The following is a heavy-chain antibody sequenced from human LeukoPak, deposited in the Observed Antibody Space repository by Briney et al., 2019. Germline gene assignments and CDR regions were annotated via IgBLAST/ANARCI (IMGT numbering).Heavy chain of an antibody. V-gene: IGHV3-74*01. J-gene: IGHJ3*02. CDR2: IKTDGSST. Sequence: GGSLRLSCAASGFTFSSYWMHWVRQAPGKGLVWVSRIKTDGSSTDYADSVKGRFTISRDNAKNTMYLQMNSLRAEDTAVYYCTRGVSGTGPDIWGLGTMVTVSS. D-gene: IGHD5/OR15-5a*01. CDR3: TRGVSGTGPDI. CDR1: GFTFSSYW.